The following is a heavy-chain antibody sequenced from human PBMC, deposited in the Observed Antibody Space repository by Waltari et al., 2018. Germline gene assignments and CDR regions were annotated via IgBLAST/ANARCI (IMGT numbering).Heavy chain of an antibody. J-gene: IGHJ4*02. CDR3: ARDGLAFSSSWYRRFDY. CDR2: IIPIFGKA. V-gene: IGHV1-69*13. CDR1: GGTFSSYA. D-gene: IGHD6-13*01. Sequence: QVQLVQSGAEVKKPGSSVKVSCKASGGTFSSYAISWVRQAPGQGLEWMGGIIPIFGKANYAQKVQGRVTITADESTSTAYMELSSLRAEDTAVYYCARDGLAFSSSWYRRFDYWGQGTLVTVSS.